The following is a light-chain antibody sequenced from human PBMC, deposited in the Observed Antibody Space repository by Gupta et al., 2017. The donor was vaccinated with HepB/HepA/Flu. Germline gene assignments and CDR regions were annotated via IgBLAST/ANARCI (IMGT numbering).Light chain of an antibody. J-gene: IGLJ3*02. CDR3: QYSDSSMSWV. CDR1: SSNVGAGYE. Sequence: HSVLTQPPSVSGAPGPRVTITCTGSSSNVGAGYEVTCYHQLPGTAPKLLINAQSNRPSGVTDRFSGSKSGTSASLAIIGLQAEDEDDYYCQYSDSSMSWVFGGGTKLTVL. V-gene: IGLV1-40*01. CDR2: AQS.